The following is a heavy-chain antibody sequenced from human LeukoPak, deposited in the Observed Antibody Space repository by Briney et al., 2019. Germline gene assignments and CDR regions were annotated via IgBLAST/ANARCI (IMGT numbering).Heavy chain of an antibody. D-gene: IGHD3-22*01. CDR2: IKYDGSQK. J-gene: IGHJ4*02. CDR3: ARDWNYFENSGFYFEH. Sequence: PGGSLRLSCAASGFTFSNYWMSWVRQAPGKGLEWVTIIKYDGSQKYYADSVKGRFTISRDNAKNSLPLQMNSLRVEDTAVYYCARDWNYFENSGFYFEHWGQGTLVTVSS. V-gene: IGHV3-7*03. CDR1: GFTFSNYW.